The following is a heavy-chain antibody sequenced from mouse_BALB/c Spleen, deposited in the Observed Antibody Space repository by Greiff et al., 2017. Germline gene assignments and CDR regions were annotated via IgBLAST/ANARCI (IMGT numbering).Heavy chain of an antibody. CDR3: ARDEGDGYYGYLDV. J-gene: IGHJ1*01. CDR1: GFSLTSYG. D-gene: IGHD2-3*01. Sequence: VQLQESGPGLVAPSQSLSITCTVSGFSLTSYGVHWVRQPPGKGLEWLGVIWAGGSTNYNSALMSRLSISKDNSKSQVFLKMNSLQTDDTAMYYCARDEGDGYYGYLDVWGAGTTVTVSS. V-gene: IGHV2-9*02. CDR2: IWAGGST.